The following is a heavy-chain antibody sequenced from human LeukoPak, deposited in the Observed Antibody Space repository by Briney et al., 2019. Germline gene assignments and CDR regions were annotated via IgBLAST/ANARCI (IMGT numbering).Heavy chain of an antibody. CDR3: ARDHSSSCQLFDY. J-gene: IGHJ4*02. CDR1: GYTFTNYG. Sequence: ASVKVSCKASGYTFTNYGITWVRQAPGQGLEWMGWRSAYNGNTKYAQTLQGRVTMTTDTSTSTAYMELRSLRSDDTAVHYCARDHSSSCQLFDYWGQGTLVTVSS. V-gene: IGHV1-18*01. CDR2: RSAYNGNT. D-gene: IGHD6-13*01.